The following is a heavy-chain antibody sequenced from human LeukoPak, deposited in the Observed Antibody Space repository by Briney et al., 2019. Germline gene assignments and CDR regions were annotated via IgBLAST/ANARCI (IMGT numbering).Heavy chain of an antibody. Sequence: GGSLRLSCAASGFTFDDYAMHWVRQAPGKGLEWVAVISYDGSNKYYADSVKGRFTISRDNSKNTLYLQMNSLRAEDTAVYYCARDPLSPSITIFGVVMSYYGMDVWGQGTTVTVSS. D-gene: IGHD3-3*01. CDR3: ARDPLSPSITIFGVVMSYYGMDV. CDR2: ISYDGSNK. V-gene: IGHV3-30-3*01. CDR1: GFTFDDYA. J-gene: IGHJ6*02.